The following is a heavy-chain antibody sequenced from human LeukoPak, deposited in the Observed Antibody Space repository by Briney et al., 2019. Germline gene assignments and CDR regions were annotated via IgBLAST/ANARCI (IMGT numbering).Heavy chain of an antibody. CDR2: IRYDGSNK. V-gene: IGHV3-30*02. Sequence: GGSLRLSCAASGFTFSSYGMHWVRQAPGKGLEWVAFIRYDGSNKYYADSVKGRFTISRDNSKNTLYLQMNSLRAEDTAVYYCAKAGYYDSSGYYWDYWGQGTLVTVSS. CDR1: GFTFSSYG. J-gene: IGHJ4*02. CDR3: AKAGYYDSSGYYWDY. D-gene: IGHD3-22*01.